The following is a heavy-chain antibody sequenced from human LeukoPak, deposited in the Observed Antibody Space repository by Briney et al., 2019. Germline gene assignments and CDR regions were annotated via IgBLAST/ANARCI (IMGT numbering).Heavy chain of an antibody. CDR3: TRVGYIDEGIDY. D-gene: IGHD5-24*01. CDR2: IKQDGSKK. J-gene: IGHJ4*02. CDR1: GFTFRGFL. Sequence: GGPLRLSCAASGFTFRGFLMSWVRQTPGKGLEWVANIKQDGSKKSYVDSVKGRFTISRDNAKNSLYLQMNSLRAEDTAIYYCTRVGYIDEGIDYWGQGTLVTVSS. V-gene: IGHV3-7*04.